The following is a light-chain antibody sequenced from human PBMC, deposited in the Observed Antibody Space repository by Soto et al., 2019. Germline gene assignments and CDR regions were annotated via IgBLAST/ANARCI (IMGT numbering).Light chain of an antibody. CDR3: NSYTTLSNRV. V-gene: IGLV2-14*01. Sequence: QSVLTQPASVSGSPGQSITISCTGTSSDVGAYNYVSWYQQHPGKAPKLLIYEVTNRPSGVSNRFSSSKSGNTASLTISGLQAEDEADYYCNSYTTLSNRVFGTGTKLTVL. J-gene: IGLJ1*01. CDR1: SSDVGAYNY. CDR2: EVT.